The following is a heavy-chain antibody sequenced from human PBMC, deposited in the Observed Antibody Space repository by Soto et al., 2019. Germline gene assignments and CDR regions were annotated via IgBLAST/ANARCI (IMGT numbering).Heavy chain of an antibody. V-gene: IGHV3-30*18. CDR2: ISDDGSNQ. CDR1: GFIFSAYG. CDR3: AKDLSSPTYGLED. Sequence: PGGSLRLSCAASGFIFSAYGMHWVGQAPGKGLEWVAFISDDGSNQQYVDSVKGRFTISRDNPKEMLYLQMNSLTAEDTAVFYCAKDLSSPTYGLEDWGQGTTVTVSS. D-gene: IGHD2-15*01. J-gene: IGHJ6*02.